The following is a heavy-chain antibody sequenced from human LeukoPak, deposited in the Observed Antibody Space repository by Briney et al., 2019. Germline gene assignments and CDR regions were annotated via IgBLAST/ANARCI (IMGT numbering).Heavy chain of an antibody. J-gene: IGHJ6*03. Sequence: SETLSLTCAVYGGSFSGYYWSWIRQPPGKGLEWIGYIYYSGSTKYNPSLKSRVTISVDTSKNQLSLRLSSVTAADTAVYYCARDWGVSARPGYMDVWGKGTTVTVSS. D-gene: IGHD6-6*01. CDR3: ARDWGVSARPGYMDV. CDR1: GGSFSGYY. CDR2: IYYSGST. V-gene: IGHV4-59*01.